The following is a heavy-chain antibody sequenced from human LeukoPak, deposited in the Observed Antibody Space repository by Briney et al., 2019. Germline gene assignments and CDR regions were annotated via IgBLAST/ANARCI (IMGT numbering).Heavy chain of an antibody. Sequence: PSETLSLTCTVSGGSNSSYYWSGSRQPPGKGLEWIGYISYTGSTNYNPSLKSRVTISVDTSKNQFSLRLNSVTGADTAVYYCASNYRSNSWYYFDYWGQGTLVTVSS. CDR2: ISYTGST. CDR1: GGSNSSYY. V-gene: IGHV4-59*01. D-gene: IGHD6-13*01. CDR3: ASNYRSNSWYYFDY. J-gene: IGHJ4*02.